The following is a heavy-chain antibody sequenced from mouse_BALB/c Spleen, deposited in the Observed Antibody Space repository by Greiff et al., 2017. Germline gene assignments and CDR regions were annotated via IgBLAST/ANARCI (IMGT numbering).Heavy chain of an antibody. V-gene: IGHV5-9-1*01. D-gene: IGHD2-4*01. Sequence: EVMLVESGGGLVKPGGSLKLSCAASGFTFSSYAMSWVRETPEKRLEWVATISSGGSYTYYPDSVKGRFTISRDNAKNTLFLQMSSLRSEETAMYYCARPYDDDLEFAYWGQGTLVTVSA. CDR3: ARPYDDDLEFAY. CDR2: ISSGGSYT. J-gene: IGHJ3*01. CDR1: GFTFSSYA.